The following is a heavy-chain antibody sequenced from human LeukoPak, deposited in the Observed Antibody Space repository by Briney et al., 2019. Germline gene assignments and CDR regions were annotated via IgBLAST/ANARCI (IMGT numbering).Heavy chain of an antibody. CDR2: IIETGASP. CDR3: ARRGAGSGGLDY. CDR1: GFSFSLYA. Sequence: PGGSLRLSCAASGFSFSLYAMNWVRQAPGKGLEWVSTIIETGASPYYADSVRGRFTVSRDSSNNMFYLQMNSLRAEDTAIYYCARRGAGSGGLDYWGQGTLVTVSS. J-gene: IGHJ4*02. V-gene: IGHV3-23*01. D-gene: IGHD6-19*01.